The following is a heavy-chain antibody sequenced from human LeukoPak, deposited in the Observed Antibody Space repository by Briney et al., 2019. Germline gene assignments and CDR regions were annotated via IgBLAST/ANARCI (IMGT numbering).Heavy chain of an antibody. V-gene: IGHV4-39*07. CDR1: GGSISSSSYY. CDR3: ARGTRRGYSYGYYYYYGMDV. Sequence: NTSETLSLTCTVSGGSISSSSYYWGWIRQPPGKGLEWIGSIYYSGSTYYNPSLKSRVTISVDTSKNQFSLKLSSVTAADTAVYYCARGTRRGYSYGYYYYYGMDVWGQGTTVTVPS. J-gene: IGHJ6*02. CDR2: IYYSGST. D-gene: IGHD5-18*01.